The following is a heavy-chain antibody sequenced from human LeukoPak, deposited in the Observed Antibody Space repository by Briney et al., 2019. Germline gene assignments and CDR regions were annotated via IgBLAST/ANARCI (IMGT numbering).Heavy chain of an antibody. CDR2: INPNSGGT. V-gene: IGHV1-2*02. Sequence: ASVKVSCKASGYTFTSYYMHWVRQAPGQGLEWMGWINPNSGGTNYAQKFQGRVTMTRDTSISTAYMELSRLRSDDTAVYYCAREGAPYGGKDAFDIWGQGTMVTVSS. CDR3: AREGAPYGGKDAFDI. D-gene: IGHD4-23*01. CDR1: GYTFTSYY. J-gene: IGHJ3*02.